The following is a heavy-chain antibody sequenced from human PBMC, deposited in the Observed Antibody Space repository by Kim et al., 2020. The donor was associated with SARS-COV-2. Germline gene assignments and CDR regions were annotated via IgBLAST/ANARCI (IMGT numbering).Heavy chain of an antibody. Sequence: NPSLKSRVTISVDTSKNQTSLKLTSVTAADTAMFYCARALNYYDSRGAFDVWSQGTMVTVSS. J-gene: IGHJ3*01. V-gene: IGHV4-34*01. D-gene: IGHD3-22*01. CDR3: ARALNYYDSRGAFDV.